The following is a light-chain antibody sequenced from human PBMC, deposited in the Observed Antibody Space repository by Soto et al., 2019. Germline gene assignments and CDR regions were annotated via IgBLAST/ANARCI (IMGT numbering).Light chain of an antibody. CDR3: QQSYSTPGT. V-gene: IGKV1-39*01. Sequence: DIQMPHSPSSLSASVGDRVTITCRASQSISSYLNWYQQKPVKAPKLLIYAASSLQSGVPSRFSGSGAGKDFTLTISSLQPEDFATYYCQQSYSTPGTFGQGTKVEIK. J-gene: IGKJ1*01. CDR2: AAS. CDR1: QSISSY.